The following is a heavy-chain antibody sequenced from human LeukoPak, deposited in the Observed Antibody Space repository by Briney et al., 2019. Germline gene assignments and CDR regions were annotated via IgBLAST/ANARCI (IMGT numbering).Heavy chain of an antibody. V-gene: IGHV4-34*01. CDR3: ARGTQTYYDKAPVDY. D-gene: IGHD3-22*01. Sequence: SETLSLTCAVYGGSFSGYYWSWIRQPPGRGLEWIGEINHSGSTNYNPSLKSRVTISVDTSKSQFSLKLSSVTAAVTAVYYCARGTQTYYDKAPVDYWGQGTLVTVSS. J-gene: IGHJ4*02. CDR1: GGSFSGYY. CDR2: INHSGST.